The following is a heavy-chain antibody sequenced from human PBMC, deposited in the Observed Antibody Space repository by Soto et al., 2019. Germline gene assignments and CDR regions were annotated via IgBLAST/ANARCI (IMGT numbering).Heavy chain of an antibody. Sequence: EVQLVESGGGLVQPGGSLRLSCAASGFTFSSYNMNWVRQAPGKGLEWLSYISSGSSPIYYADSVKGRFTISRDNAKNSLYLQMSCLRDEETAVYYCASLTIFGGVIEGMDVWGQGPTVTVSS. CDR1: GFTFSSYN. CDR3: ASLTIFGGVIEGMDV. CDR2: ISSGSSPI. D-gene: IGHD3-3*01. J-gene: IGHJ6*02. V-gene: IGHV3-48*02.